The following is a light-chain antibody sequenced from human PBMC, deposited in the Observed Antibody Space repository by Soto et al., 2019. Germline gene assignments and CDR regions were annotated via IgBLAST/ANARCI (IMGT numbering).Light chain of an antibody. V-gene: IGKV3-15*01. CDR1: QSVGNN. CDR2: GAS. Sequence: EVVNTQSPATLSVSPGERATLSCRASQSVGNNLAWYRHKPGQAPRLLIYGASTRATGFPARFSGSGSGTEFTLTISSLQSEDFAVYYCQQYNKWPRTFGQGTKV. J-gene: IGKJ1*01. CDR3: QQYNKWPRT.